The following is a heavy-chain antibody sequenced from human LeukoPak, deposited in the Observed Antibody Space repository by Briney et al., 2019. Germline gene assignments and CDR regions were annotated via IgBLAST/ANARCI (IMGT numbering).Heavy chain of an antibody. Sequence: SVKVSCKASGGTFSSYAISWVRQAPGQGLEWMGGIIPIFGTANYAQKFQGRVTITADESTSTAYMELSSLRSEDTAVYYCATGRATVTTWAFDYWGQGTLVTVSS. CDR1: GGTFSSYA. D-gene: IGHD4-17*01. CDR3: ATGRATVTTWAFDY. V-gene: IGHV1-69*13. J-gene: IGHJ4*02. CDR2: IIPIFGTA.